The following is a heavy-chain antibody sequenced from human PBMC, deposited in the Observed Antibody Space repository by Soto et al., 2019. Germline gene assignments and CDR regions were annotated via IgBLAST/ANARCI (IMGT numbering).Heavy chain of an antibody. D-gene: IGHD5-18*01. V-gene: IGHV4-61*01. J-gene: IGHJ4*02. CDR3: AGGNHRPYIYYFHY. Sequence: QVQLQESGPGLVKPSETLSLTCTVSGGSVSSDYYFWGWVRQPPGKGLEWIGDIYYSGSTNYNPSLKSRVNLSVDTSKNQFSLKLNSVTAADTAVYYCAGGNHRPYIYYFHYWGQGTLVTVSS. CDR2: IYYSGST. CDR1: GGSVSSDYYF.